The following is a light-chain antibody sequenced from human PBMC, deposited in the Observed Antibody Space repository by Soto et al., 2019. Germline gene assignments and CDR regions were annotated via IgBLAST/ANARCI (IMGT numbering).Light chain of an antibody. CDR2: GAS. CDR3: QQYYSIPLT. V-gene: IGKV3-20*01. J-gene: IGKJ4*01. CDR1: QSVSSSY. Sequence: EIVLTQSPGTLSLSPGERATLSCRASQSVSSSYLAWYQQTPGQAPRLLIYGASGRATGVPDRFSGSGSGTDFTLTISRLEPEDFAVYYCQQYYSIPLTFGGGTKVDIK.